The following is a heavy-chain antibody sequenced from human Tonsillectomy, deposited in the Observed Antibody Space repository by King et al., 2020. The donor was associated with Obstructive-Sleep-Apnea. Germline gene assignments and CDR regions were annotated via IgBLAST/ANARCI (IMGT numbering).Heavy chain of an antibody. CDR1: GFTFSDYY. CDR2: ISSGGDTI. Sequence: QVQLVESGGGLVKPGGSLRLSCAASGFTFSDYYMSWIRQAPGKGLEWVSHISSGGDTIYYADSVKGRFTISRDNGKRSLYLQINSLRAEDTAVYYCARGLVGATFGPPTHENDYWGRGTLVTVSS. CDR3: ARGLVGATFGPPTHENDY. D-gene: IGHD1-26*01. V-gene: IGHV3-11*01. J-gene: IGHJ4*02.